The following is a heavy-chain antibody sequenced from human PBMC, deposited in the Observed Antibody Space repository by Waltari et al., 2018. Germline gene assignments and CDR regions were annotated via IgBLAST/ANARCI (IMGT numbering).Heavy chain of an antibody. D-gene: IGHD2-15*01. CDR2: IKGDGSKE. CDR1: GFSFRSYW. Sequence: EVQLVESGGGLVQPGGSLRLPCSASGFSFRSYWRTWGRQPPGQGLGWVANIKGDGSKENYVDSVKGRFSMSTDIAKNSLFLQMTSLRAEDTAVYYCARDYNYFSDSMWYDAFDIWGQGTMVTVSS. CDR3: ARDYNYFSDSMWYDAFDI. V-gene: IGHV3-7*01. J-gene: IGHJ3*02.